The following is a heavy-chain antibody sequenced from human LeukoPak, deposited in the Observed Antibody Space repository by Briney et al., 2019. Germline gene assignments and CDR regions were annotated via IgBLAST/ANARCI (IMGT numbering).Heavy chain of an antibody. V-gene: IGHV3-30*18. CDR1: EFIFGSYG. J-gene: IGHJ6*02. D-gene: IGHD7-27*01. Sequence: GGSLRLSCAASEFIFGSYGMHWVRQAPGKRLEWVAVISFDGSNKYYADSAKGRFTISRDNYKNTLYLQMNSLRAEDTAVYHCAKERGTGDLGHYYHYGMDVWGQGTTVTVSS. CDR3: AKERGTGDLGHYYHYGMDV. CDR2: ISFDGSNK.